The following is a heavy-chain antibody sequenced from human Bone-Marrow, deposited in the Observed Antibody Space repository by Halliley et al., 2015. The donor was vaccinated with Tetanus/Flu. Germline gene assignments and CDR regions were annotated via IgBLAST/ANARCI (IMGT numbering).Heavy chain of an antibody. V-gene: IGHV1-18*01. D-gene: IGHD3-10*01. CDR2: HNGNT. Sequence: HNGNTYSGQTFQGRVTIPTDTSTNTVHMELRSLRSDDTAVYYCARVIPSSGSYPGRRGFFDYWGQGTLVTVSS. CDR3: ARVIPSSGSYPGRRGFFDY. J-gene: IGHJ4*02.